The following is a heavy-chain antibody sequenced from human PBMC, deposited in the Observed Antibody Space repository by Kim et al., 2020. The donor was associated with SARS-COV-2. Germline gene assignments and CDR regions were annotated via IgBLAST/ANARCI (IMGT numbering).Heavy chain of an antibody. CDR3: SRWFDY. CDR2: IYYSWST. V-gene: IGHV4-59*01. Sequence: SETLFLTCTVSGGSISSYYWSWIRQPPGKGQEWIGYIYYSWSTNYNPSLKSRVTISVDTSKNQFPLKLSSVTAADTAVYYCSRWFDYWGQGTLVTVSA. CDR1: GGSISSYY. J-gene: IGHJ5*01.